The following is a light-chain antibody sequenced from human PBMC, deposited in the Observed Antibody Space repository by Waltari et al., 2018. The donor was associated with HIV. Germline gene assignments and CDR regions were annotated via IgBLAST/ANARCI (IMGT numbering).Light chain of an antibody. CDR1: NSNIGTNS. CDR2: RNS. J-gene: IGLJ1*01. V-gene: IGLV1-44*01. Sequence: QSVLTQPPSASGTPGHRVTIPCSGSNSNIGTNSFNWYQHLPELAPKLLIFRNSQRPSGVPDRFSASKSGTSASLAISGLQSEDEADYYCATWDDALNEYVFGTGTRVTVL. CDR3: ATWDDALNEYV.